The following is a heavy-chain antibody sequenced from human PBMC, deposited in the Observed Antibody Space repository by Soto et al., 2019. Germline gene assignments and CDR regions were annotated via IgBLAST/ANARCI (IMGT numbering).Heavy chain of an antibody. CDR1: GFTFSSYA. Sequence: GGSLRLSCAASGFTFSSYAMSWVRQAPGKGLEWVSVISGSGGNTYYADSVKGRFTISRDNSKNTLYVQMNSLRAEDTAAYYCAKTLSTHSSGWDIKGMDVWGQGTTVTVSS. CDR3: AKTLSTHSSGWDIKGMDV. J-gene: IGHJ6*02. CDR2: ISGSGGNT. D-gene: IGHD6-19*01. V-gene: IGHV3-23*01.